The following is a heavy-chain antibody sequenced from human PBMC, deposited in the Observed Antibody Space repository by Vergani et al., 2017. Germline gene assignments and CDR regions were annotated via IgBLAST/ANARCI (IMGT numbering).Heavy chain of an antibody. CDR1: GYTFSNYY. V-gene: IGHV1-46*03. CDR3: ASGDYGILTGYQY. D-gene: IGHD3-9*01. Sequence: QVQVVQSGAEVKKSGASVKVSCKTSGYTFSNYYMHWVRQAPGQGLEWMGIINPSGGHTNYAQKFQGRVTMTRDTSTSTVYMELSSLRSEDTAIYYCASGDYGILTGYQYWGQGTLVTVSA. J-gene: IGHJ4*02. CDR2: INPSGGHT.